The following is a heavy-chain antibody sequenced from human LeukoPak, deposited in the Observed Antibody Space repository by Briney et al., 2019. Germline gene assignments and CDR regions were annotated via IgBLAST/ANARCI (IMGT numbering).Heavy chain of an antibody. CDR3: VRRSSSSGSFDY. CDR2: IYYTGST. D-gene: IGHD6-6*01. J-gene: IGHJ4*02. CDR1: GGSISSYY. Sequence: PSETLSLTCTVSGGSISSYYWSWIRQPPGKGLEWIGYIYYTGSTNYNPSLKSRVTISVDTSKNQFSLKLSSVTVADTAVYYCVRRSSSSGSFDYWGQGMLVTVSS. V-gene: IGHV4-59*01.